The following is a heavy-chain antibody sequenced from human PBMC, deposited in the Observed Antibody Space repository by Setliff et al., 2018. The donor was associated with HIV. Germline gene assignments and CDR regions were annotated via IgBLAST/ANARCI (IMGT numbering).Heavy chain of an antibody. J-gene: IGHJ6*02. CDR1: GFTFSSYT. V-gene: IGHV3-23*01. CDR2: ISGSGGTT. D-gene: IGHD5-12*01. Sequence: GGSLRLSCVVSGFTFSSYTMSWVRQAPGKGLEWVSAISGSGGTTYYAESVKGRFTISRDNSKNTLYLQMNSLRAEDTAVYYCAKEQHGDGYKSYYFYGMDVWGQGTTVTVSS. CDR3: AKEQHGDGYKSYYFYGMDV.